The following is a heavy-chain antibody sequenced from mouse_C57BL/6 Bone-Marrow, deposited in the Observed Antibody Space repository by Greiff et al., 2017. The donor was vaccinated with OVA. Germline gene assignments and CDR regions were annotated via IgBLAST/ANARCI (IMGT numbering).Heavy chain of an antibody. J-gene: IGHJ2*01. CDR3: AREGVYYGNYGYYFDY. D-gene: IGHD2-1*01. Sequence: VQRVESGAELARPGASVKLSCKASGYTFTSYGISWVKQRTGQGLEWIGEIYPRSGNTYYNEKFKGKATLTADKSSSTAYMELRSLTSEDSAVYFCAREGVYYGNYGYYFDYWGQGTTLTVSS. CDR1: GYTFTSYG. CDR2: IYPRSGNT. V-gene: IGHV1-81*01.